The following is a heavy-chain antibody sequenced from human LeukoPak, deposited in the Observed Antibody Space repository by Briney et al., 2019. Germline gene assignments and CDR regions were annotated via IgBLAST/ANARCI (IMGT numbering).Heavy chain of an antibody. CDR1: GYTFTAYF. D-gene: IGHD2-2*01. CDR3: ASVTYTSFDDFDH. Sequence: ASVKVSCKASGYTFTAYFIHWVRQAPGQGLGWMGWIKPDSGAINYAQKFQGRVTMTRDTSISTAYMELRSLRSDDTAVYYCASVTYTSFDDFDHWGQGTLVTVYS. J-gene: IGHJ4*02. CDR2: IKPDSGAI. V-gene: IGHV1-2*02.